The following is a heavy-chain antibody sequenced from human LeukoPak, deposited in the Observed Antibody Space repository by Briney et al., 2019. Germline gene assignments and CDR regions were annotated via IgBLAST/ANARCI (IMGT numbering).Heavy chain of an antibody. CDR1: GFTFSSYG. Sequence: PGGSLRLSCAASGFTFSSYGMHWVRQAPGKGLEWVAVISYDGSNKYYADSVKGRFTISRDNSKNTLYLQMNSLRAEDTAVYYCARVGRDFWSGYYTDYFDYWGQGTLVTVSS. D-gene: IGHD3-3*01. V-gene: IGHV3-30*19. CDR2: ISYDGSNK. J-gene: IGHJ4*02. CDR3: ARVGRDFWSGYYTDYFDY.